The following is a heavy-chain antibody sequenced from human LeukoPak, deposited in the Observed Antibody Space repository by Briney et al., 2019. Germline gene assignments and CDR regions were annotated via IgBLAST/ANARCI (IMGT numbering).Heavy chain of an antibody. J-gene: IGHJ4*02. CDR2: ISGSGGST. CDR3: AKGAITMVRGVNYFDY. D-gene: IGHD3-10*01. V-gene: IGHV3-23*01. CDR1: GFTFSSYA. Sequence: GGSLRLSCAASGFTFSSYAMSWVRQAPGKGLEWVSAISGSGGSTYYADSVKGRFTISRDNSKNTLYLQMNSLRAEDTAVYYCAKGAITMVRGVNYFDYWGQGTLVTVSS.